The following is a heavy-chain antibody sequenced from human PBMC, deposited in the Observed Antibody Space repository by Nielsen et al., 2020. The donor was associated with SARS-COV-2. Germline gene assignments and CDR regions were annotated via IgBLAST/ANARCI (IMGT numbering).Heavy chain of an antibody. CDR2: IYYSGST. V-gene: IGHV4-59*13. D-gene: IGHD1-26*01. Sequence: SETLSLTCTVSGGSISSYYWSWIRQPPGKGLEWIGYIYYSGSTNYNPSLKSRVTISVDTSKNQFSLKLSSVTAADTAVYYCARGGATTLLDFDYWGQGTLVTVSS. CDR1: GGSISSYY. CDR3: ARGGATTLLDFDY. J-gene: IGHJ4*02.